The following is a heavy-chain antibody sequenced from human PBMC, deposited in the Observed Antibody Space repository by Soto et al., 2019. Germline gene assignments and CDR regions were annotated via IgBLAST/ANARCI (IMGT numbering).Heavy chain of an antibody. CDR1: GGSVSSGSYY. D-gene: IGHD2-15*01. CDR3: ARSPSSNHCSGGSCYSDWFDP. J-gene: IGHJ5*02. Sequence: QVQLQESGPGLVKPSETLSLTCTVSGGSVSSGSYYWSWIRQPPGKGLEWIGYMYYSGSTNYNPSLTSRVTISVETSKNQFSLKLSSVTAADTAVYYCARSPSSNHCSGGSCYSDWFDPWGQGTLVTVSS. V-gene: IGHV4-61*01. CDR2: MYYSGST.